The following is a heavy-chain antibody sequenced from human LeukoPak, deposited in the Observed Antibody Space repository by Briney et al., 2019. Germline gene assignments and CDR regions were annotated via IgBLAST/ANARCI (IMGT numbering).Heavy chain of an antibody. CDR2: VYYNGLT. V-gene: IGHV4-59*01. D-gene: IGHD4-17*01. J-gene: IGHJ4*02. Sequence: WIRQAPGRGLEWIGYVYYNGLTSYNASLRSRLILSVDTARNQVSLKLTSVTAADTAVYYCTRERSTVTFDYWGQGTLVTVSS. CDR3: TRERSTVTFDY.